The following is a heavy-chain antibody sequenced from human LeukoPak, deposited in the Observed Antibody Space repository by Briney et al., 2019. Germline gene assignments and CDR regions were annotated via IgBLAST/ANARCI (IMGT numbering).Heavy chain of an antibody. Sequence: SETLSLTCAVYGGSFSGYYWSWIRQPPGKGLEWIGEINHSGSTNYNPSLKSRVTISVDTSKNQFSLKLSSVTAADTAVYYCARHKRCYYDSSDYYCYWYFDLWGRGTLVTVSS. V-gene: IGHV4-34*01. CDR3: ARHKRCYYDSSDYYCYWYFDL. D-gene: IGHD3-22*01. J-gene: IGHJ2*01. CDR2: INHSGST. CDR1: GGSFSGYY.